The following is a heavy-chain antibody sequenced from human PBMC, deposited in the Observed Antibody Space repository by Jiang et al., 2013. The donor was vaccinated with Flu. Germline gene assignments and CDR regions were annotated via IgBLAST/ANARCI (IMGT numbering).Heavy chain of an antibody. CDR2: INPNSGGT. V-gene: IGHV1-2*04. Sequence: GAEVKKPGASVKVSCKASGYTFTGYYMHWVRQAPGQGLEWMGWINPNSGGTNYAQKFQGWVTMTRDTSISTAYMELSRLRSDDTAVYYCARWGGGDYVGGFDPWGQGTLVTVSS. CDR1: GYTFTGYY. J-gene: IGHJ5*02. CDR3: ARWGGGDYVGGFDP. D-gene: IGHD4-17*01.